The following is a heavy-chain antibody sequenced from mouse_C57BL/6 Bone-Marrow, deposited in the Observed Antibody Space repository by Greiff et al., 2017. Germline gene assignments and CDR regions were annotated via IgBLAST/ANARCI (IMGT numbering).Heavy chain of an antibody. CDR2: IHPRSGNT. Sequence: VQLQQSGAELARPGASVKLSCKASGYTFTSYGISWVKQRTGQGLEWIGEIHPRSGNTYYNEKFKGKATLTADKSSSTAYMELRSLTSEDSAVYFCAGVAPYYAMDYWGQGASVTVSS. CDR1: GYTFTSYG. D-gene: IGHD1-1*02. V-gene: IGHV1-81*01. CDR3: AGVAPYYAMDY. J-gene: IGHJ4*01.